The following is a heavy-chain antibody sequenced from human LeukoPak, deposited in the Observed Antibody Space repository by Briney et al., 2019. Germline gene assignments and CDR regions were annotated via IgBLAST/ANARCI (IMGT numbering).Heavy chain of an antibody. D-gene: IGHD3-22*01. CDR3: AKYYYDSSGYFHGFDP. CDR2: IYYSGST. Sequence: SETLSLTCTVSGGSISSGDYYWSWIRQHPGKGLEWIGYIYYSGSTYYNPSLKSRVTISVDTSKNQFPLKLSSVTAADTAVYYCAKYYYDSSGYFHGFDPWGQGTLVTVSS. V-gene: IGHV4-31*03. CDR1: GGSISSGDYY. J-gene: IGHJ5*02.